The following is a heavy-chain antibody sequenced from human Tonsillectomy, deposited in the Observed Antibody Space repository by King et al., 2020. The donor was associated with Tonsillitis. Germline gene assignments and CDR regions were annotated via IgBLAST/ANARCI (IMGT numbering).Heavy chain of an antibody. Sequence: VQLVESGGGLVKPGGSLRLSCAASGFTFSDYYMSWIRQAPGKGLEWVSYISSSSSYTNYADSVKGRFTISRDNAKNSLYLQMNSLRAEDTAVYYCARVEEWQQLVSYFQHWGQGTLVTVSS. V-gene: IGHV3-11*06. CDR1: GFTFSDYY. CDR3: ARVEEWQQLVSYFQH. J-gene: IGHJ1*01. CDR2: ISSSSSYT. D-gene: IGHD6-13*01.